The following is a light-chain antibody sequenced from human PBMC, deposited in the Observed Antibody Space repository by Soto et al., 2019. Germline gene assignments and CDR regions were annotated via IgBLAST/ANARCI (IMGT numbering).Light chain of an antibody. J-gene: IGLJ1*01. CDR2: GNS. Sequence: QSVLTQPPSVSGAPGQRVTISCTGSSSNIGADYDVNWYQQFPGTAPKLLIFGNSNRPSGVPDRFSGSKSGTSASLAITGLRAEDEADYYCQSYDSSLSGFYVFGTGTKLTVL. CDR1: SSNIGADYD. CDR3: QSYDSSLSGFYV. V-gene: IGLV1-40*01.